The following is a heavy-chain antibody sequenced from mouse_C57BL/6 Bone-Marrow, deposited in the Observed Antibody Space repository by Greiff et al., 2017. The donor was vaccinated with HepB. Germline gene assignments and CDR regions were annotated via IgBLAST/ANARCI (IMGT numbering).Heavy chain of an antibody. J-gene: IGHJ4*01. V-gene: IGHV6-3*01. CDR3: TAHYYGSSPYAMDY. D-gene: IGHD1-1*01. Sequence: EVKLMESGGGLVQPGGSMKLSCVASGFTFSNYWMNWVRQSPEKGLEWVAQIRLKSDNYATHYAESVKGRFTISRDDSKSSVYLQMNNLRAEDTGIYYCTAHYYGSSPYAMDYWGQGTSVTVSS. CDR2: IRLKSDNYAT. CDR1: GFTFSNYW.